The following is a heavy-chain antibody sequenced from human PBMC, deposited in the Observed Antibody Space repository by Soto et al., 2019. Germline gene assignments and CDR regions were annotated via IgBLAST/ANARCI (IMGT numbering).Heavy chain of an antibody. CDR3: ARDIVVVVAATPYYYGMDV. V-gene: IGHV1-69*01. D-gene: IGHD2-15*01. Sequence: QVQLVQSGAEVKKPGSSVKVSCKASGGTFSSYAISWVRQAPGQGLEWMGGIIPTFGTANYAQKFQCRVTITADESTSTAYMELSSLRSEDTAVYYCARDIVVVVAATPYYYGMDVWGQGTTVTVSS. J-gene: IGHJ6*02. CDR1: GGTFSSYA. CDR2: IIPTFGTA.